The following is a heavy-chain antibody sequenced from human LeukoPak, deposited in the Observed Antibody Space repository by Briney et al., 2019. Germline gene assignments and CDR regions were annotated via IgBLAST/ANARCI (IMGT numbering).Heavy chain of an antibody. CDR3: TRSPYSSSWTFEY. CDR1: GFTFSSHW. D-gene: IGHD6-13*01. J-gene: IGHJ4*02. Sequence: GGCLRLSCAASGFTFSSHWMHWVRQAPGKGLVWVSHIKSDGSGTSYADSVKGRFTISRDNAKNTLYLHMHSLGPEDTAVYYCTRSPYSSSWTFEYWGQGTLVSVPS. CDR2: IKSDGSGT. V-gene: IGHV3-74*01.